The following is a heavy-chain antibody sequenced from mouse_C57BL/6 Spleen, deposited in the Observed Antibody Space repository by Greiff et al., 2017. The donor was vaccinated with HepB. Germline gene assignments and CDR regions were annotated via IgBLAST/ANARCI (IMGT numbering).Heavy chain of an antibody. J-gene: IGHJ1*03. CDR2: ISDGGSYT. CDR3: ARDDYYGSSPYWYFDV. Sequence: EVQVVESGGGLVKPGGSLKLSCAASGFTFSSYAMSWVRQTPEKRLEWVATISDGGSYTYYPDNVKGRFTISRDNAKNNLYLQMSHLKSEDTAMYYCARDDYYGSSPYWYFDVWGTGTTVTVSS. CDR1: GFTFSSYA. D-gene: IGHD1-1*01. V-gene: IGHV5-4*01.